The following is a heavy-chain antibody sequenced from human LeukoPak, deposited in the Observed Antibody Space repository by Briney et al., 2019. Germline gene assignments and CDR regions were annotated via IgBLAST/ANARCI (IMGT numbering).Heavy chain of an antibody. V-gene: IGHV3-30*03. CDR2: ISYDGSNK. D-gene: IGHD6-19*01. Sequence: PGRSLRLSCAASGFTFSSYGMHWVRQAPGKGLEWVAVISYDGSNKYYADSVKGRFTISRDNSKNTLYLQMNSLRAEDTAVYYCARGLGIWGQGTLLTVSS. J-gene: IGHJ4*02. CDR3: ARGLGI. CDR1: GFTFSSYG.